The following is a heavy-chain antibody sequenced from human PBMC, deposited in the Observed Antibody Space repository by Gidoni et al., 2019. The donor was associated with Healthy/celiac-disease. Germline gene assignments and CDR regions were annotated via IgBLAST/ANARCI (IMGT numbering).Heavy chain of an antibody. D-gene: IGHD4-17*01. CDR3: ARDHGDYDPFIDY. J-gene: IGHJ4*02. V-gene: IGHV3-53*01. CDR1: GFTVSSNY. Sequence: EVQLVESGGGLIQPGGSLRLSCAASGFTVSSNYMSWVRQAPGKGLEWVSVIYSGGSTYYADSVKGRFTISRDNSKNTLYLQMNSLRAEDTAVYYCARDHGDYDPFIDYWGQGTLVTVSS. CDR2: IYSGGST.